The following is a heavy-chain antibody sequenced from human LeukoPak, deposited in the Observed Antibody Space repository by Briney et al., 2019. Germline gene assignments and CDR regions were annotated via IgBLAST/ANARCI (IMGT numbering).Heavy chain of an antibody. Sequence: PGGSLRLSCAASGFTFSSYGMHWVRQAPGKGLEWVAVIWSDGSEEYYADSVKGRFTISGDNSKNTLHLQMSSLRAEDTAVYYCAKDYRGSGEVGETGPLDYWGQGTLVTVSS. CDR1: GFTFSSYG. D-gene: IGHD1-14*01. V-gene: IGHV3-33*06. CDR2: IWSDGSEE. CDR3: AKDYRGSGEVGETGPLDY. J-gene: IGHJ4*02.